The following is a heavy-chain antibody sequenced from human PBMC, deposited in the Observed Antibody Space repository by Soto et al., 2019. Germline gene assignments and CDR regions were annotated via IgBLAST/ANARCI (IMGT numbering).Heavy chain of an antibody. CDR1: GFTFSSYA. J-gene: IGHJ4*02. V-gene: IGHV3-23*01. CDR3: AKSYSSNWYDYFDY. Sequence: GSLRLSCAASGFTFSSYAMSWVRQAPGKGLAWVSAFSGGGGSTYYADSVKGRFSISRDNSKNTLYLQMNSLRAEDTAVYFCAKSYSSNWYDYFDYWGRGSVVTVSS. CDR2: FSGGGGST. D-gene: IGHD6-13*01.